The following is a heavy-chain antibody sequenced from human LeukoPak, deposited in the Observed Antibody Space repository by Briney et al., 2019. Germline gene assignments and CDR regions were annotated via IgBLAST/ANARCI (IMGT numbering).Heavy chain of an antibody. V-gene: IGHV5-51*01. CDR3: ARGGFLSSTNSYYFDY. D-gene: IGHD2-2*01. J-gene: IGHJ4*02. Sequence: GESLQISCQGSGYSFTSYWIGWVRPMPGKGLEWMGIIYPGDSDTRYSPSFQGQVTISADKSISTAYLQWSSLKASDTAMYYCARGGFLSSTNSYYFDYWGQGTLVTVSS. CDR2: IYPGDSDT. CDR1: GYSFTSYW.